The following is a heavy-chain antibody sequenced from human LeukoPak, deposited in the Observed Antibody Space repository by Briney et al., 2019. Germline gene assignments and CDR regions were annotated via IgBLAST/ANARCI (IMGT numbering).Heavy chain of an antibody. Sequence: GASVKVSCKASGYTFTSYGISWVRQAPGQGLEWMGWISAYNGNTNYAQKLQGRVTMTTDTSTSTAYMELRSLRSDDTAVYYCARARDYDSSKDAFDIWGQGTMVTVSS. V-gene: IGHV1-18*01. CDR1: GYTFTSYG. CDR3: ARARDYDSSKDAFDI. J-gene: IGHJ3*02. CDR2: ISAYNGNT. D-gene: IGHD3-22*01.